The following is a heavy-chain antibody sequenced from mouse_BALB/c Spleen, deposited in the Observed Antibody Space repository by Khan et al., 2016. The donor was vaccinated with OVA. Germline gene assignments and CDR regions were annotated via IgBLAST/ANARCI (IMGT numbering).Heavy chain of an antibody. D-gene: IGHD2-14*01. CDR2: IYPGNGYT. V-gene: IGHV1S134*01. CDR3: EAAYYREYFDD. Sequence: EVELVESGAELGRPGSSVKLSCKTSGFTFTSYGIKWVKQRPGQGLEWIGYIYPGNGYTVYNEKFQGKATLTSDTSASTAYMQFSSLTSEDSAIYYCEAAYYREYFDDWGQGTTLTVSS. CDR1: GFTFTSYG. J-gene: IGHJ2*01.